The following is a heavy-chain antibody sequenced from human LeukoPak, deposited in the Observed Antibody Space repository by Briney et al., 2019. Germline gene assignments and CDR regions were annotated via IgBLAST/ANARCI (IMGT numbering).Heavy chain of an antibody. J-gene: IGHJ6*03. D-gene: IGHD6-19*01. CDR3: AKGNSSGWYSYYYYMDV. CDR2: ISGSGGST. Sequence: GGSLRLSCAASGFTFSSYAMSWVRQAPGKGLEWASAISGSGGSTYYADSVKGRFTISRDNSKNTLYLQMNSLRAEDTAVYYCAKGNSSGWYSYYYYMDVWGKGTTVTVSS. CDR1: GFTFSSYA. V-gene: IGHV3-23*01.